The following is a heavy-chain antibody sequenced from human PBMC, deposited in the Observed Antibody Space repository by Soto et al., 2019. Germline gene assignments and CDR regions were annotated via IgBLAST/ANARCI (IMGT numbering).Heavy chain of an antibody. D-gene: IGHD5-18*01. CDR1: GGSFSGYY. Sequence: SETLSLTCAVYGGSFSGYYWSWIRQPPGKGLEWIGEINHSGSTNYNPSLKSRVTISVDTSKNQFSLKLSSVTAADTAVYYCAREGVTHAFDIWGQGXMVTV. J-gene: IGHJ3*02. CDR2: INHSGST. V-gene: IGHV4-34*01. CDR3: AREGVTHAFDI.